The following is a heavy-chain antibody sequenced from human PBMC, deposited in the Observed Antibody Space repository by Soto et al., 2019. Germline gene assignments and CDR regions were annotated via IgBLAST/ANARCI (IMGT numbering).Heavy chain of an antibody. Sequence: GGSLRLSCAASGFTFSSYAMSWVRQAPGKGLEWVSAISGSGVTTYYADSVKGRFTISRDNSKNTLYLQMSSLRAEDTAVYYCAKDSPGHCTGDSCYSLTSIDYWGQGTLVTVSS. CDR1: GFTFSSYA. CDR3: AKDSPGHCTGDSCYSLTSIDY. CDR2: ISGSGVTT. D-gene: IGHD2-15*01. V-gene: IGHV3-23*01. J-gene: IGHJ4*02.